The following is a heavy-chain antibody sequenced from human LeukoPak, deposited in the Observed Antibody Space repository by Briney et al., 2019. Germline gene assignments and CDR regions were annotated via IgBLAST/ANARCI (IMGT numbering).Heavy chain of an antibody. CDR3: ARGLSSSWYWFNT. CDR2: INTSGNI. J-gene: IGHJ5*02. Sequence: SETLSLTCTVSGGFIGSESYYWSWIRQPAGKGLEWIGRINTSGNINYNPSLKSRVTLSVDTSNNQFSLKLTSLTAADTAVYYCARGLSSSWYWFNTWGQGTLVTVSS. CDR1: GGFIGSESYY. V-gene: IGHV4-61*02. D-gene: IGHD6-13*01.